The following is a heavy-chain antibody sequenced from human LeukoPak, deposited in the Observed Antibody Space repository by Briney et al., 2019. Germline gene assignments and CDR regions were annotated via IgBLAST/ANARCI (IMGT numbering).Heavy chain of an antibody. CDR1: GGSFSGYY. CDR2: INHSGST. J-gene: IGHJ4*02. D-gene: IGHD3-16*02. Sequence: SETLSLTCAVYGGSFSGYYWSWIRQPPGKGLEWIGEINHSGSTNYNPSLKSRVTISVDTSKNQFSLKLSSVTAADTAVYYCASLEGRYDYVWGSYRYYFDYWGQGTLVTVSS. CDR3: ASLEGRYDYVWGSYRYYFDY. V-gene: IGHV4-34*01.